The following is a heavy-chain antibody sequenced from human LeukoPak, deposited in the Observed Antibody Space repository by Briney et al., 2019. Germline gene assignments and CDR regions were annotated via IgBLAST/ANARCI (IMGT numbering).Heavy chain of an antibody. CDR3: ARTPTYYYDSSGYYVNYYYMDV. Sequence: SETLSLTCTVSSGSIGSYYWSWIRQPPGKGLEWIGYIYYSGSTNYNPSLKSRVTISVDTSKNQFSLKLSSVTAADTAVYYCARTPTYYYDSSGYYVNYYYMDVWGKGTTVTVSS. CDR1: SGSIGSYY. D-gene: IGHD3-22*01. J-gene: IGHJ6*03. CDR2: IYYSGST. V-gene: IGHV4-59*08.